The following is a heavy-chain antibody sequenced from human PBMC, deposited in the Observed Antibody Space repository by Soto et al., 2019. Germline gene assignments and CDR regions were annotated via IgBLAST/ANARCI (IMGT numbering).Heavy chain of an antibody. D-gene: IGHD3-3*01. Sequence: PGGSLRLSCAASGFTFSSYGMHWVRQAPGKGLEWVAVIWYDGSNKYYADSVKGRFTISRDNAKNSLYLQMNSLRAEDTAVYYCARRSYDFWSGYYVYYYYGMDVWGQGTTVTVSS. J-gene: IGHJ6*02. CDR1: GFTFSSYG. CDR3: ARRSYDFWSGYYVYYYYGMDV. V-gene: IGHV3-33*01. CDR2: IWYDGSNK.